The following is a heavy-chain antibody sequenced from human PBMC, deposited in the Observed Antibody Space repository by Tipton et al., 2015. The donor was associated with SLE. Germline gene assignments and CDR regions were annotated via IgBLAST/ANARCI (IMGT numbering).Heavy chain of an antibody. CDR2: VKQGGSDK. D-gene: IGHD1-26*01. CDR1: GFTFSSHW. J-gene: IGHJ3*02. CDR3: ASSGSYDNAFDI. V-gene: IGHV3-7*03. Sequence: GSLRLSCAASGFTFSSHWMSWVRQAPGKGLEWVANVKQGGSDKDYVDSVKGRFTISRDNAKNSLYLQMNSLRTEDTALYYCASSGSYDNAFDIWGQGTMVTVSS.